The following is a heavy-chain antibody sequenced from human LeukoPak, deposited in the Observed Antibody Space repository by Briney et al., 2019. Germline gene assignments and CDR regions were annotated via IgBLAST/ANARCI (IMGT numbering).Heavy chain of an antibody. D-gene: IGHD2-2*02. CDR2: IYSGGST. Sequence: GGSLRLSCAASGFTVSSNYMSWVRQAPGQGLEWVSVIYSGGSTYYADSVKGRFTISRDNSKNTLYLQMNSLRAEDTAVYYCARDRDCSSTSCYSDAFDIWGQGTMVTVSS. CDR3: ARDRDCSSTSCYSDAFDI. J-gene: IGHJ3*02. V-gene: IGHV3-53*01. CDR1: GFTVSSNY.